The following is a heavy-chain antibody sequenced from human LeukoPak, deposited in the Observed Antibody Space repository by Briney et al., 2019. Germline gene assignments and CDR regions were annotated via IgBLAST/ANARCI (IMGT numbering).Heavy chain of an antibody. Sequence: SETQSLTCIVSGGSISSGSYSWSWIRQPAGKGLEWIGRFYTTLSTTYNPSLRGRVSISVDTSNNQFSLKLTSVSAADTAVYYCAKDAASFPGSLDKWGQGTLVTVSS. D-gene: IGHD3-10*01. CDR1: GGSISSGSYS. J-gene: IGHJ4*02. V-gene: IGHV4-61*02. CDR3: AKDAASFPGSLDK. CDR2: FYTTLST.